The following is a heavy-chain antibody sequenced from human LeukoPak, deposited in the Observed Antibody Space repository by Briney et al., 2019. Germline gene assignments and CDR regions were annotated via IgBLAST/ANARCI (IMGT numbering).Heavy chain of an antibody. V-gene: IGHV4-4*07. CDR2: ISGSGTI. J-gene: IGHJ5*02. CDR1: GGPINSY. CDR3: ARDSGTTGEVKFDP. D-gene: IGHD3-10*01. Sequence: SETLSLTCTVSGGPINSYWSWIRQPAGKGWEWIGRISGSGTITYNPALQSRLSISIDTSKNQFSLKLMSVTAADTAVYYCARDSGTTGEVKFDPWGQGTLVTVSS.